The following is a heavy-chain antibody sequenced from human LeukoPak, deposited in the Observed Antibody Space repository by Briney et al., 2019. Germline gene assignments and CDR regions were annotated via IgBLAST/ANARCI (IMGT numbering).Heavy chain of an antibody. Sequence: ASVKVSCKASGYTFTSYGISWVRQAPGQGLEWMGWISAYNGNTNYAQKLQGRVTITRDTSASTAYMELSSLRSEDMAVYYCARAKRWLQLSSAFDIWGQGTMVTVSS. D-gene: IGHD5-24*01. V-gene: IGHV1-18*03. CDR2: ISAYNGNT. CDR1: GYTFTSYG. CDR3: ARAKRWLQLSSAFDI. J-gene: IGHJ3*02.